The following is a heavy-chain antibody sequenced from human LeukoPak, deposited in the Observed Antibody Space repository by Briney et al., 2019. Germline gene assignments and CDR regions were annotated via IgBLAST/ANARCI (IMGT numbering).Heavy chain of an antibody. D-gene: IGHD6-13*01. J-gene: IGHJ4*02. V-gene: IGHV1-69*04. CDR3: ARDSSSWLPFDY. Sequence: SVKVSCKASGGTFSSYAISWVRQAPGQGLEWMGRIIPILGIANYAQKFQGRVTITADKSTSTAYMELSSLRSEDTAVYYCARDSSSWLPFDYWGQGTLVTVSS. CDR2: IIPILGIA. CDR1: GGTFSSYA.